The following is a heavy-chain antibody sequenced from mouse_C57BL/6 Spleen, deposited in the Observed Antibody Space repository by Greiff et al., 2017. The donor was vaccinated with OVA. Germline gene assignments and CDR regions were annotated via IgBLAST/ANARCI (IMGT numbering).Heavy chain of an antibody. D-gene: IGHD2-1*01. CDR2: IYPYNGVS. CDR1: GYSFTGYY. J-gene: IGHJ3*01. V-gene: IGHV1-31*01. CDR3: ARVDMVTPFAY. Sequence: EVKLVESGPELVKPGASVKISCKASGYSFTGYYMHWVKQSHGNILDWIGYIYPYNGVSSYNQNFKGKATLTVDKSSSTAYMELRSLTSEDSAVYYCARVDMVTPFAYWGQGTLVTVSA.